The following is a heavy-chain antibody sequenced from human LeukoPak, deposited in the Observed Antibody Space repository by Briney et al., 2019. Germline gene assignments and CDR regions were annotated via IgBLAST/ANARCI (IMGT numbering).Heavy chain of an antibody. CDR3: ARDPVGGFDY. D-gene: IGHD3-16*01. CDR1: GFTVSSYA. J-gene: IGHJ4*02. Sequence: PGGSLRLSCAASGFTVSSYAMHWVRQAPGKGLEWVAVISYDGSNKYYADSVKGRFTISRDNSKNTLYLQMNSLRAEDTAVYYCARDPVGGFDYWGQGTLVTVSS. CDR2: ISYDGSNK. V-gene: IGHV3-30-3*01.